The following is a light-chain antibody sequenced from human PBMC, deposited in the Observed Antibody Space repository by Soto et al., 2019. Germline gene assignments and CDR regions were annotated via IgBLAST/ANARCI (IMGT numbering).Light chain of an antibody. V-gene: IGKV3-20*01. CDR2: GAS. CDR1: QSVRSGS. CDR3: QQYGSPPWA. Sequence: EIVLTQSPGTLSSSPGEGVTLSCRASQSVRSGSLAWYQQKPGQAPRLLIFGASSRASDIPHRFSGSGSGTDFTLTISRLEPEDFAVYYCQQYGSPPWAFGQGTKVEIK. J-gene: IGKJ1*01.